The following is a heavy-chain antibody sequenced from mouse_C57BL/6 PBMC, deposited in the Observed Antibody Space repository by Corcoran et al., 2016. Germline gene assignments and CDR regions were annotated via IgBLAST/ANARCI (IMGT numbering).Heavy chain of an antibody. Sequence: QVQLQQSGPELVKPGASVKLSCKASGYTFTSYDINWVKQRPGQGLEWIGWIYPRNGSTKYNEKFKGKATLTADTSSSTAYMELHSLTSEDSAVYFCARNWANWFYDMDYWGQGTSVTVSS. J-gene: IGHJ4*01. D-gene: IGHD4-1*01. CDR3: ARNWANWFYDMDY. V-gene: IGHV1-85*01. CDR2: IYPRNGST. CDR1: GYTFTSYD.